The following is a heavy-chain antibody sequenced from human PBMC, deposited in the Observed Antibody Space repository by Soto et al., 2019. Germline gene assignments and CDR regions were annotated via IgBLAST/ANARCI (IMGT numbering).Heavy chain of an antibody. CDR2: IYYSGST. CDR3: ARAGWGELDY. Sequence: SETLSLTCTVSGVSISSYYWSWIRQPPGKGLEWIGYIYYSGSTNYNPSLKSRVTISVDTSKNQFSLKLSSVTAADTAVYYCARAGWGELDYWGQGTLVTVSS. D-gene: IGHD7-27*01. V-gene: IGHV4-59*01. J-gene: IGHJ4*02. CDR1: GVSISSYY.